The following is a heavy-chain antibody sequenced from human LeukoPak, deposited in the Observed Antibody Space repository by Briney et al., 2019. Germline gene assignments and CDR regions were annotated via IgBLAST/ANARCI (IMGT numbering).Heavy chain of an antibody. CDR1: GGSVNSGSYF. V-gene: IGHV4-61*02. CDR2: MTTSGAT. J-gene: IGHJ6*04. CDR3: ARELPDTVVIPAVVYIDV. D-gene: IGHD2-2*01. Sequence: PSQTLSLTCTVSGGSVNSGSYFWTWIRQPAGKGLEWIGRMTTSGATDYNPSLRSRVTMSLDTSKNQFSLKLSSVTAADTAVYYCARELPDTVVIPAVVYIDVWGKGTAVTVSS.